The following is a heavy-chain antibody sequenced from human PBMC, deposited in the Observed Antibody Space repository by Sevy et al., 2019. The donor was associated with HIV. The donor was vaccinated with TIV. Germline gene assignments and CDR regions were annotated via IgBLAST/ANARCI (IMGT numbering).Heavy chain of an antibody. CDR2: FDPEDGET. CDR1: GSTLTRLA. V-gene: IGHV1-24*01. CDR3: ATTKDYYDSSGSPFDD. D-gene: IGHD3-22*01. J-gene: IGHJ4*02. Sequence: ASVEVSCKVSGSTLTRLAIHWVRQAPGKGPEWMGSFDPEDGETIYSQKFQGRVTMTEDTSTDTGYMELSSLRSEDTAVYYCATTKDYYDSSGSPFDDWGQGTLVTVSS.